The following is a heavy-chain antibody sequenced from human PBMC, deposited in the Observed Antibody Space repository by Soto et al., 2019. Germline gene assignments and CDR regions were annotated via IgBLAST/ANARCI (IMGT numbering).Heavy chain of an antibody. V-gene: IGHV1-46*03. Sequence: QVQLVQSGADVKKPGASVKVSCKASGYSFTRYYMHWVRQAPGQGLEWMGVLNPSGDITSYAQKFKGRVTMTSDTSASTVYMELTSLRSEDTAVYYCARAHSYTSSLISVYWGQGTLVTVSS. D-gene: IGHD6-13*01. CDR1: GYSFTRYY. CDR3: ARAHSYTSSLISVY. CDR2: LNPSGDIT. J-gene: IGHJ4*02.